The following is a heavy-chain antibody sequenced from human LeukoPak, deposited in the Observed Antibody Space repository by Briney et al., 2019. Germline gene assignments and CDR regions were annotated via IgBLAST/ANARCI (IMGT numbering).Heavy chain of an antibody. V-gene: IGHV6-1*01. D-gene: IGHD6-13*01. J-gene: IGHJ4*02. Sequence: SQTLSLTCAISGDSVPSNSAAWIWIRQSPSRGLEWLGRTYYRSKWDTEYAGSVKSRTTVKWDTSKNQFSLHLNSVTPEDTALYYCARVSKDSSTWYKGIDKWGQGTLVSVSS. CDR3: ARVSKDSSTWYKGIDK. CDR2: TYYRSKWDT. CDR1: GDSVPSNSAA.